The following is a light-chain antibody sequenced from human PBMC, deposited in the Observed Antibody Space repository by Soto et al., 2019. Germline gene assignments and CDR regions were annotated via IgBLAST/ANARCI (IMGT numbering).Light chain of an antibody. V-gene: IGKV1-12*01. CDR2: AAS. J-gene: IGKJ2*01. Sequence: DIQMTQSPSSVSASVGDRVTITCRASQRISSLLGWYQQKPGKAPKLLIYAASSLQSGVPSRFSGSGSGTDFTLTISSLQPEDFATYFCQQANSFPYTFGQGTKLEIK. CDR3: QQANSFPYT. CDR1: QRISSL.